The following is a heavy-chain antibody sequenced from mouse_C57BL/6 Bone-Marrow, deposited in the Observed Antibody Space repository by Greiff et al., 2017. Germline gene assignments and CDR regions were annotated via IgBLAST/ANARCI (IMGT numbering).Heavy chain of an antibody. CDR1: GYTFTSYW. D-gene: IGHD2-2*01. Sequence: QVLLQQPGTELVKPGASVKLSCKASGYTFTSYWMPWVKQTPGQGLEWIGNISPSNGGTNYTEKFKSKATLTVDKSSSTAYMQLSSLTSEDSAVYYCASKKNWWLRPWYFDVWGTGTTVTVSS. CDR2: ISPSNGGT. CDR3: ASKKNWWLRPWYFDV. J-gene: IGHJ1*03. V-gene: IGHV1-53*01.